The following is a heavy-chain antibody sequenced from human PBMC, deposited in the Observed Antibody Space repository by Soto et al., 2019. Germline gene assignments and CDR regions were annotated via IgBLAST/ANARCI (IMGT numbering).Heavy chain of an antibody. CDR3: GGSDYYEDTGTFEN. CDR1: GYSFSDFG. CDR2: ISGKNGNT. Sequence: QVHLVQSGGELKKPGASVKVSCKASGYSFSDFGITWVRQAPGQGLEWMGWISGKNGNTNYAQKVQGRVTVTADTSTSTDFMEMRALTSDDTGIYYCGGSDYYEDTGTFENWGQGTPVTVSS. J-gene: IGHJ4*02. V-gene: IGHV1-18*04. D-gene: IGHD4-17*01.